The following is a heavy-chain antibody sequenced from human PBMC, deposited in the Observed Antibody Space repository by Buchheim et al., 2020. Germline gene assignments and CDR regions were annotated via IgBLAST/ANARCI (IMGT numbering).Heavy chain of an antibody. V-gene: IGHV3-30*02. CDR3: AKTIAAAPTGWFDP. Sequence: QVQLVESGGGVVQPGRSLRLSCAASGFTFSSYGMHWVRQAPGEGLEWVAFIRYDGSNKYYADSVKGRFTISRDNSKNTLYLQMNSLRAEDTAVYYCAKTIAAAPTGWFDPWGQGTL. CDR1: GFTFSSYG. D-gene: IGHD6-13*01. CDR2: IRYDGSNK. J-gene: IGHJ5*02.